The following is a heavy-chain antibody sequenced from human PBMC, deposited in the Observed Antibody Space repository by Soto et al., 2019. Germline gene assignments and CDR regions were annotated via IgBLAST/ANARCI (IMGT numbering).Heavy chain of an antibody. D-gene: IGHD3-10*01. CDR3: ARHNYGSGSTYFDY. CDR1: GCSIISYY. Sequence: SETLSLTCTVSGCSIISYYWSWIRQPPGKGLEWIGYIYYSGSTNYNPSLKSRVTISVDTSKNQFSLKLNSMTAADTSVYYCARHNYGSGSTYFDYWGQGTLVTVSS. CDR2: IYYSGST. V-gene: IGHV4-59*08. J-gene: IGHJ4*02.